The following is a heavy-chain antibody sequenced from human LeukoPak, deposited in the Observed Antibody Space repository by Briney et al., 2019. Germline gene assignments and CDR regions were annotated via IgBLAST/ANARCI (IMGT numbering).Heavy chain of an antibody. J-gene: IGHJ4*02. Sequence: ASVKVSCKASGYTSTGYYMHWVRQAPGQGLEWMGWINPNSGGTNYAQKFQGRVTMTRDTSISTAYMELSRLRSDDTAVYYCARVNYDVWSGYYGAIDYWGQRALVTVSS. CDR1: GYTSTGYY. D-gene: IGHD3-3*01. CDR3: ARVNYDVWSGYYGAIDY. CDR2: INPNSGGT. V-gene: IGHV1-2*02.